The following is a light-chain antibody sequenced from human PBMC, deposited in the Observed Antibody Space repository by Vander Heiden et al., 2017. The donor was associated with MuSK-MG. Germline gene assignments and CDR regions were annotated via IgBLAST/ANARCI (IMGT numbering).Light chain of an antibody. Sequence: QSALTQPPSASGSLGQSVTISCTGTSSDVGAYSFVFWYQQHPGKAPKLIISEVAKRPSGVPDRFSGSKSGNTASLTVSGLQAEDEAHYYCISYAGSDKLVFGGGTKLTVL. CDR2: EVA. CDR3: ISYAGSDKLV. CDR1: SSDVGAYSF. J-gene: IGLJ3*02. V-gene: IGLV2-8*01.